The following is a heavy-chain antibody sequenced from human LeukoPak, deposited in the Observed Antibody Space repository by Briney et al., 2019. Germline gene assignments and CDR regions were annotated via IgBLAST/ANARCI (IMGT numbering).Heavy chain of an antibody. CDR3: ARAAAGTGRYFDY. V-gene: IGHV3-21*01. CDR1: GFTFSSYA. J-gene: IGHJ4*02. D-gene: IGHD6-13*01. CDR2: ISSSSSYI. Sequence: GGSLRLSCAASGFTFSSYAMSWVRQAPGKGLEWVSSISSSSSYIYYADSVKGRFTISRDNAKNSLYLQMNSLRAEDTAVYYCARAAAGTGRYFDYWGQGTLVTVSS.